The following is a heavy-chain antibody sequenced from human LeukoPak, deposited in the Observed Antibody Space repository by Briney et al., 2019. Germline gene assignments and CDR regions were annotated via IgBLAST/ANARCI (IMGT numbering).Heavy chain of an antibody. J-gene: IGHJ4*02. CDR1: GFTFSSYW. CDR3: ARDYDFWSGYYNY. CDR2: IKQDGSEK. V-gene: IGHV3-7*01. D-gene: IGHD3-3*01. Sequence: PGGSLRLSCAASGFTFSSYWMSWVRQAPGKGLEWVANIKQDGSEKYYVDSVKGRFTISRDNAKNSLYLQMNSLRAEDTVVYYCARDYDFWSGYYNYWGQGTLVTVSS.